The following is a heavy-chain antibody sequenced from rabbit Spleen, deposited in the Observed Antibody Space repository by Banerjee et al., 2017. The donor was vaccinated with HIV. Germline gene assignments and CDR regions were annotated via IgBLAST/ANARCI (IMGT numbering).Heavy chain of an antibody. CDR2: IYSGSSGFT. CDR3: ARDSGSSFSSYGMDL. D-gene: IGHD8-1*01. J-gene: IGHJ6*01. CDR1: GFDFSRSYY. Sequence: QSLAESGGDLVTPGASLTLTCKASGFDFSRSYYMCWARQAPGKGLEWIACIYSGSSGFTYFASWAKGRFTISKTSSTTVTLQMTSLTAADTATYFCARDSGSSFSSYGMDLRGPGTLVTVS. V-gene: IGHV1S40*01.